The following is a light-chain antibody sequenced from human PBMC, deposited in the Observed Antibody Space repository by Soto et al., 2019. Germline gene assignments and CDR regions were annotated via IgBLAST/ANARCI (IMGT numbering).Light chain of an antibody. J-gene: IGKJ2*01. CDR2: AAS. CDR1: QTIRNF. CDR3: QQSYSIPYT. Sequence: DIQMTQSPSSLSASVGDRVSITCRANQTIRNFLQWYQQKPGKVPKFLIYAASSLVDGVPSRFSGSGSGPDFTLTISSLQPEDFATYYCQQSYSIPYTFGHGTKLDIK. V-gene: IGKV1-39*01.